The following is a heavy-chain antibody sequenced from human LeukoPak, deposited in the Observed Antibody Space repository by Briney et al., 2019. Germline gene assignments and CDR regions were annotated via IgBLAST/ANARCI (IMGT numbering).Heavy chain of an antibody. V-gene: IGHV1-8*01. CDR1: GYTFTSYD. J-gene: IGHJ3*02. D-gene: IGHD3-10*01. CDR2: MNPNSGNT. Sequence: ASVKVSCKASGYTFTSYDINWVRQATGQGLEWMGWMNPNSGNTGYAQKFQGRVTMTRNTSISTAYMELSSLRSEDTAVYYCAREGRSHNYGLLRPWLNDAFDIWGQGTMVTVSS. CDR3: AREGRSHNYGLLRPWLNDAFDI.